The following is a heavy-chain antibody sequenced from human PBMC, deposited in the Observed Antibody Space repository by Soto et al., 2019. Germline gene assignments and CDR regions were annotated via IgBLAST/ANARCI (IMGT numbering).Heavy chain of an antibody. CDR1: GFSFNHYA. CDR3: AQEPNGDYVCGFDM. J-gene: IGHJ3*02. V-gene: IGHV3-23*01. CDR2: ISASGTRS. Sequence: EVQLLESGGGLVQPGGSLRLSCAASGFSFNHYAMSWVRQAPGKGLEWVSGISASGTRSYYTDSVEGRFTISKDKSKNTLYLQMDILRAEDTDVYYGAQEPNGDYVCGFDMRGQGTMVTVSS. D-gene: IGHD3-10*02.